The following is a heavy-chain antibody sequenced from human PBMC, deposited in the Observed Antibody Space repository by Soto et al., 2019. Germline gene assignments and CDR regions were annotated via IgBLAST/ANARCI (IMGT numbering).Heavy chain of an antibody. V-gene: IGHV2-5*01. D-gene: IGHD4-4*01. CDR3: AKRRALSNNLFFDA. CDR2: IYWNDDT. CDR1: GFSINNGGVG. J-gene: IGHJ4*02. Sequence: QITLKESGQTLVKPTQTLTLICSLSGFSINNGGVGVGWIRQPPWKAQEWLALIYWNDDTWYSPSLRYRLSVAKDSSKNQVVLTMTHMDPMDTGTYYCAKRRALSNNLFFDAWGQGALVTVSS.